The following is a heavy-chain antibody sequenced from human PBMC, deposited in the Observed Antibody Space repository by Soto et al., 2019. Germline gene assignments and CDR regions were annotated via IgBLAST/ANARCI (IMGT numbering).Heavy chain of an antibody. CDR1: GFTFGSYA. CDR3: AKALRPSLNFFYYMDV. CDR2: LGGKGFTT. V-gene: IGHV3-23*01. Sequence: EVQLLESGGGLVQPGGSLRLSCVVSGFTFGSYAMSWVRQAPETVQEWVAILGGKGFTTSYADSVKGRFTISGDKSKSTLFLQMNSLRADDTGVYYCAKALRPSLNFFYYMDVWGRGTSVTVSS. J-gene: IGHJ6*03. D-gene: IGHD2-2*01.